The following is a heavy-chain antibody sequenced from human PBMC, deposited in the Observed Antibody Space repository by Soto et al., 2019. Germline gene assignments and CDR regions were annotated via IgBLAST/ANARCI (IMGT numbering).Heavy chain of an antibody. Sequence: GGSLRRSCAASGFTFSNHGMHWVRQAPGKGLEWVAVIWYDGSNKYYADSVKGRFTISRDNSKNTLYLQMNSLRAEDTAVYYCATQEFYYDSSGSLIDYWGQGTLVTVSS. CDR1: GFTFSNHG. CDR3: ATQEFYYDSSGSLIDY. D-gene: IGHD3-22*01. CDR2: IWYDGSNK. V-gene: IGHV3-33*01. J-gene: IGHJ4*02.